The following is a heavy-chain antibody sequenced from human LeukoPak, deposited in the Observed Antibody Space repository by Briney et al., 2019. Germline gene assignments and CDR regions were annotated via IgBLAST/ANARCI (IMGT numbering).Heavy chain of an antibody. CDR3: ARRGKRLSLDN. Sequence: GGSLRLSCAASGFTFSSYWMRCVRQAPGKGLVWVLCIIIDGGSTSYADSVKGRFTISRDNAKNTLYLQMNSLRGEDTAVYYCARRGKRLSLDNWGQGTLVTVSS. D-gene: IGHD3-16*01. J-gene: IGHJ4*02. CDR2: IIIDGGST. CDR1: GFTFSSYW. V-gene: IGHV3-74*01.